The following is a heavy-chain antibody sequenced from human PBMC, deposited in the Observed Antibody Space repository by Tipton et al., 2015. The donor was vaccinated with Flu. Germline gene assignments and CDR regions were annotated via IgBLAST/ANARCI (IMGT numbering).Heavy chain of an antibody. Sequence: SLRLSCAASGFTFSSYSMNWVRQAPGKGLEWVSYISSSSSTIYYADSVKGRFTISRDNAKNSLYLQMNSLRAEDTAVYYCARDLGIAAAAPSDYWGQGTLVTVSS. J-gene: IGHJ4*02. CDR1: GFTFSSYS. CDR3: ARDLGIAAAAPSDY. V-gene: IGHV3-48*04. D-gene: IGHD6-13*01. CDR2: ISSSSSTI.